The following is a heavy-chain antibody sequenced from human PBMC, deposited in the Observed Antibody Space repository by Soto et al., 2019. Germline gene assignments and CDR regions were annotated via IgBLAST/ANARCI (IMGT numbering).Heavy chain of an antibody. CDR1: SGAISGYY. J-gene: IGHJ5*02. CDR2: IYSSGST. D-gene: IGHD3-3*01. V-gene: IGHV4-4*07. Sequence: SSETLSLTCTVTSGAISGYYWTWIRQSDGEGLEWIGRIYSSGSTNYNPSLKSRVTISLDTSMNYFSLRLSSVTAADTAVYYCARGQRFSDWFDPWGQGTLVTVFS. CDR3: ARGQRFSDWFDP.